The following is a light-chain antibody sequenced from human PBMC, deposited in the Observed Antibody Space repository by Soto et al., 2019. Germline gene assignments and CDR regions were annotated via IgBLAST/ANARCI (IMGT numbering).Light chain of an antibody. Sequence: EIVLTQSPATLSLSPGERATLSCRASQSVYSNLAWYQQKPGQAPRLLMYGASTRATGIPARFSGSGSGTEFTLTISSLQSEDFAVYYCQQYNDWPVLTFGGGTRWIS. CDR2: GAS. CDR3: QQYNDWPVLT. CDR1: QSVYSN. V-gene: IGKV3-15*01. J-gene: IGKJ4*01.